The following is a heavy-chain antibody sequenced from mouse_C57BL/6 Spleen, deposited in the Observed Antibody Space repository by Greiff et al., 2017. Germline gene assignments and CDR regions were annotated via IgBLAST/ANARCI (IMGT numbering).Heavy chain of an antibody. D-gene: IGHD4-1*01. J-gene: IGHJ2*01. CDR3: ARKLGPFDY. CDR2: IYPRSGNT. CDR1: GYTFTSYG. V-gene: IGHV1-81*01. Sequence: QVQLQQSGAELARPGASVKLSCKASGYTFTSYGISWVKQRTGQGLEWIGEIYPRSGNTYYTEPFKGQATLPADKTSSTAYMELRSLTAEDSAVYFCARKLGPFDYWGQGTTLTVSS.